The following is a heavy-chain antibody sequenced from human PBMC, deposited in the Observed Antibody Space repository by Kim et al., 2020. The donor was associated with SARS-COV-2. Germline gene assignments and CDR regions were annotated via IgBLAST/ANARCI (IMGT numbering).Heavy chain of an antibody. V-gene: IGHV3-48*04. CDR2: ISSSSSTI. CDR3: ARDQGLRVRCPGY. D-gene: IGHD2-21*01. J-gene: IGHJ4*02. Sequence: GGSLRLSCAASGFTFSSYSMNWVRQAPGKGLEWVSYISSSSSTIYYADSVKGRFTISRDNAKNSLYLQMNSLRAEDTAVYYCARDQGLRVRCPGYWGQGTLVTVSS. CDR1: GFTFSSYS.